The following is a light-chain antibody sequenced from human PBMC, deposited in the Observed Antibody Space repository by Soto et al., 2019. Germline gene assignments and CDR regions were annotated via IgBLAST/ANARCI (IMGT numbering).Light chain of an antibody. CDR3: NSYTSSTTYV. J-gene: IGLJ1*01. CDR1: SSDVGGYNY. V-gene: IGLV2-14*01. Sequence: QSVLAPPASVSGSPGQSITISCNGTSSDVGGYNYVSWYQQHPGKAPKLMIYEVNNRPSGISNRFSGSKSGNTASLTISALQAEDEADYYCNSYTSSTTYVFVTGTKVTVL. CDR2: EVN.